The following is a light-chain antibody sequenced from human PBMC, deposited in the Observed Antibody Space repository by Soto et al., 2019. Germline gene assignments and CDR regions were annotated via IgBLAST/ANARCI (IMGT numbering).Light chain of an antibody. CDR3: SSFAGGGNPVL. Sequence: QSVLTQPPSASGSLGQSVTISCTGTSSDVGGYNYVSWHQQHPGKAPKLMIYEVTKRPSGVPDRFSGSKSGNTASLTVSGLQXEDXAXYYCSSFAGGGNPVLFGGGTKLTVL. CDR1: SSDVGGYNY. V-gene: IGLV2-8*01. CDR2: EVT. J-gene: IGLJ2*01.